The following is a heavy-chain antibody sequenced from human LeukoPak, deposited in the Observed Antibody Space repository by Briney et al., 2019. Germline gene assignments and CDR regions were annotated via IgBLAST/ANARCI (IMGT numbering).Heavy chain of an antibody. CDR3: AREVGRAYFDY. CDR2: ISGGGSTM. J-gene: IGHJ4*02. V-gene: IGHV3-48*03. D-gene: IGHD3-10*01. CDR1: GFTFSSYE. Sequence: GGSLRLSCAASGFTFSSYEMNWVRLAPGRGLECISYISGGGSTMYYADSVKGRFTISRDNAKNSLYLQMNSLRAEDTALYYCAREVGRAYFDYWGQGTLVTVSS.